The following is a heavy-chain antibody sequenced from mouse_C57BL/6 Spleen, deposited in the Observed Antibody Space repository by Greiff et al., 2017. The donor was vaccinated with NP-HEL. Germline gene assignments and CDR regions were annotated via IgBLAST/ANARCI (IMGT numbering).Heavy chain of an antibody. J-gene: IGHJ4*01. CDR2: IHPNSGST. Sequence: PLQQPGAELVKPGASVKLSCKASGYTFTSYWMHWVKQRPGQGLEWIGMIHPNSGSTNYNEKFKSKATLTVDKSSSTAYMQLSSLTSEDSAVYYCARADYDGVYAMDYWGQGTSVTVSS. D-gene: IGHD2-4*01. CDR3: ARADYDGVYAMDY. CDR1: GYTFTSYW. V-gene: IGHV1-64*01.